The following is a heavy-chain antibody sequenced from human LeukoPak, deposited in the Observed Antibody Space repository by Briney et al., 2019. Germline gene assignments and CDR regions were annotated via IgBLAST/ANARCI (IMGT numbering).Heavy chain of an antibody. Sequence: ASVKVSCKASGYTFTGYYMHWVRQAPGQGLEWMGWINPNSGGTNYAQKFQGRVTMTRDTSISTAYMELSRLRSDDTAVYYCARGYVLRFLEWLRDYYYYMDVWGKGTTVTVSS. J-gene: IGHJ6*03. CDR1: GYTFTGYY. V-gene: IGHV1-2*02. CDR2: INPNSGGT. D-gene: IGHD3-3*01. CDR3: ARGYVLRFLEWLRDYYYYMDV.